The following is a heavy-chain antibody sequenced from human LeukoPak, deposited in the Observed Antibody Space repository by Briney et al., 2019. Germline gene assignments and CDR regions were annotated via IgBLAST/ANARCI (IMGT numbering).Heavy chain of an antibody. J-gene: IGHJ4*02. CDR3: ARKENVYYYFDY. D-gene: IGHD3-10*01. CDR1: GGSISSYY. V-gene: IGHV4-59*12. Sequence: PSETLSLTCTVSGGSISSYYWSWIWQPPGKGLEWIGYIYHSGTTYYNPSLQSRVTMSVDTSKNQFSLKLSSVTAVDTAVYYCARKENVYYYFDYWGQGTLVTVSS. CDR2: IYHSGTT.